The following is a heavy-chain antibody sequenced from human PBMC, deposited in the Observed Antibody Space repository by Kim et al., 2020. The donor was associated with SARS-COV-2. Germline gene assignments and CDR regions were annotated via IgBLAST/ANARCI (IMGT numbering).Heavy chain of an antibody. CDR1: GGSVTTSTYY. Sequence: SETLSLTCTVSGGSVTTSTYYWGWIRQPPGKGLEWIGSINYRGTTYYNLSFQSRVTMSVDTSDNQFSLKLTSVTAADTAIYYCASHSYYYDTTGSYYYFDYGGQGALVTVSS. J-gene: IGHJ4*02. CDR2: INYRGTT. CDR3: ASHSYYYDTTGSYYYFDY. D-gene: IGHD3-22*01. V-gene: IGHV4-39*01.